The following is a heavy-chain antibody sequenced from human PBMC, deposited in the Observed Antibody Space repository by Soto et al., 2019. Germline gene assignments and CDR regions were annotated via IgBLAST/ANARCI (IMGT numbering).Heavy chain of an antibody. D-gene: IGHD3-9*01. CDR2: INAGNGNT. CDR1: GYTFTSYA. V-gene: IGHV1-3*01. CDR3: ARERRMTGYYTSNVNWFDP. Sequence: GASVKVSCKASGYTFTSYAMHWVRQAPGQRLEWMGWINAGNGNTKYSQKFQGRVTITRDTSASTAYMELSSLRSEDTAVYYCARERRMTGYYTSNVNWFDPWGQGTLVTVSS. J-gene: IGHJ5*02.